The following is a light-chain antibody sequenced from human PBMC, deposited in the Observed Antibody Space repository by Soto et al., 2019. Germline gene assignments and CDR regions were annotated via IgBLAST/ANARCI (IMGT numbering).Light chain of an antibody. V-gene: IGLV1-44*01. CDR3: ATWDDSLNGWV. CDR1: SSNIGTNT. J-gene: IGLJ3*02. Sequence: QAVVTQPPSASGTPGQRVTISCSGSSSNIGTNTVNWYQQLPGTAPKLLVYNNNHRPSGVPDRFSGSKSGTSASLAISGLQSEDETDYYCATWDDSLNGWVFGGGTKVTVL. CDR2: NNN.